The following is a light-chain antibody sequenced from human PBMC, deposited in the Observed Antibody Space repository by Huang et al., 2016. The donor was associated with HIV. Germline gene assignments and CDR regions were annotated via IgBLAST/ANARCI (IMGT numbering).Light chain of an antibody. V-gene: IGKV3-20*01. J-gene: IGKJ5*01. Sequence: IVLTQSPGTLSVSPGERATLSCRASQSISSSYLVWYQQKPGQAPRLLIYGASSRATGSPDRFSGSGSGRDFTLTISRLEPEDFAVYFCQQYHSSPVTFGQGTRLEIK. CDR3: QQYHSSPVT. CDR2: GAS. CDR1: QSISSSY.